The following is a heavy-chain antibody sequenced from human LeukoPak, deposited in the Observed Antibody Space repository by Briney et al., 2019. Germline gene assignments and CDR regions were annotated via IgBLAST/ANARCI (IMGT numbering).Heavy chain of an antibody. Sequence: GGSLRLSCAASGFTFSIYWMYWVRQAPGKGLVWVSRINSDGSSTSYADSVKGRFTVSRDNSKNTLYLQMSSLRAEDTAVYYCATSADYDGDYWGQGTLVTVSS. CDR2: INSDGSST. D-gene: IGHD3-3*01. V-gene: IGHV3-74*01. CDR1: GFTFSIYW. J-gene: IGHJ4*02. CDR3: ATSADYDGDY.